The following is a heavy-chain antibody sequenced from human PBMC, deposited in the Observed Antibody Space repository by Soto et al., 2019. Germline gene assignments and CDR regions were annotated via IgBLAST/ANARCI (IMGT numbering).Heavy chain of an antibody. J-gene: IGHJ5*01. CDR3: ARGLPLAADS. CDR2: INAGNGNT. Sequence: QVQLVQSGAEEKKPGASVKVSCKASGYTFTSYAMHWVRQAPGQRLEWMGWINAGNGNTKYSQKFQGRVTITRDTSESKAYMELSSLRTEDTAVYYCARGLPLAADSWGKGTLVTVSS. CDR1: GYTFTSYA. V-gene: IGHV1-3*05.